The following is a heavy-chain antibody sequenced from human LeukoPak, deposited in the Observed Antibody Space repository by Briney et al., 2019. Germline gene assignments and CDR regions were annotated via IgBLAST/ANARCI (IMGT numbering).Heavy chain of an antibody. V-gene: IGHV3-30*02. J-gene: IGHJ5*02. CDR2: IRYDGGNK. D-gene: IGHD6-13*01. CDR3: AKDLDKYSSSWYSWFDP. Sequence: GGSLRLSCAASGFTFSSYGMHWVRQAPGKGLEWVAFIRYDGGNKYYADSVKGRFTISRDNSKNTLYLQMNSLRAEDTAVYYCAKDLDKYSSSWYSWFDPWGQGTLVTVSS. CDR1: GFTFSSYG.